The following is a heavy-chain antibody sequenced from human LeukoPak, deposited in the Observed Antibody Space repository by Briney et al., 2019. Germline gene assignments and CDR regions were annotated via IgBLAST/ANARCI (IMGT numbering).Heavy chain of an antibody. CDR2: IYYSGST. D-gene: IGHD3-22*01. CDR3: ASGMIPSAWGSFDY. V-gene: IGHV4-59*01. CDR1: GGSISSYY. Sequence: SETLSLTCTVSGGSISSYYWSWIRQPPGKGLEWIGYIYYSGSTNYNPSLKSRVTISVDTSKNQFSLKLSSVTAADTAAYYCASGMIPSAWGSFDYWGQGTLVTVSS. J-gene: IGHJ4*02.